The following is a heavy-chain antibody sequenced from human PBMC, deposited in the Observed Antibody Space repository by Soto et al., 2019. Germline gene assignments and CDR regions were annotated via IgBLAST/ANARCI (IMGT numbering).Heavy chain of an antibody. D-gene: IGHD3-3*01. CDR3: TTGTTIFGVVTDY. V-gene: IGHV3-15*01. Sequence: PGGSLRLSCAASGVTFSNAWMSWVRQAPGKGLEWVGRIKSKTDGGTTDYAAPVKGRFTISRDDSKNTLYLQMNSLKTEDTAVYYCTTGTTIFGVVTDYWGQGTLVTVSS. CDR1: GVTFSNAW. J-gene: IGHJ4*02. CDR2: IKSKTDGGTT.